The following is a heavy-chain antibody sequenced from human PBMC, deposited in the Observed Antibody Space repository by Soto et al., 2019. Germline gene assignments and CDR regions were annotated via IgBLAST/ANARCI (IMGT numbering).Heavy chain of an antibody. CDR1: GGSISRGGYY. J-gene: IGHJ6*02. CDR2: IYYNGST. D-gene: IGHD2-15*01. CDR3: ARDRWWTGYYYYGMDV. V-gene: IGHV4-31*03. Sequence: QVQLQESGPGLVKPSQTLSLTCSVSGGSISRGGYYWSWIRQHPGKGLEWIGYIYYNGSTYYNPSLKSRVSISVDTSKNQFSLKLSSVTAADTAVYYWARDRWWTGYYYYGMDVWGQGTTVTVSS.